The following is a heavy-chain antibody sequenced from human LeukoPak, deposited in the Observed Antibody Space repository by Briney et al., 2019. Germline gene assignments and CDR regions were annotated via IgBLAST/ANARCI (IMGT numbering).Heavy chain of an antibody. V-gene: IGHV4-34*01. D-gene: IGHD3-9*01. Sequence: KPSETLSLTCAVYGGSFSGYYWSWIRQPPGKGLEWIGEINHSGSTYYNPSLKSRVTISVDTSKNQFSLKLSSVTAADTAVYYCARSGYDILTGWAAFDIWGQGTMVTVSS. CDR3: ARSGYDILTGWAAFDI. J-gene: IGHJ3*02. CDR2: INHSGST. CDR1: GGSFSGYY.